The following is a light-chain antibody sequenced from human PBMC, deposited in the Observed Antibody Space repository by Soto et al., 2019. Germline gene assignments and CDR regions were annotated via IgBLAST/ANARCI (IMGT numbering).Light chain of an antibody. CDR3: QHYNNWPPQFT. V-gene: IGKV3-15*01. Sequence: EVVMTQSPATLSVSPGERATLSCRASQSVSTNLAWYQQKVGQAPRLLMYGASVRATGVPTRFSGSGSGTVFTLTISRLQSEDFAVYFCQHYNNWPPQFTFGGGTKVEIK. J-gene: IGKJ4*01. CDR2: GAS. CDR1: QSVSTN.